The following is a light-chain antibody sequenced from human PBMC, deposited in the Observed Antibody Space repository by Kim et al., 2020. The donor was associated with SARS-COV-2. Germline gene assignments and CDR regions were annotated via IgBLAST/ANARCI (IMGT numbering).Light chain of an antibody. CDR2: EDN. V-gene: IGLV2-14*01. CDR1: SSDFGGYNH. J-gene: IGLJ3*02. CDR3: LSFRISSPPWV. Sequence: QSALTQPASVSGSPGQTLTISCTGTSSDFGGYNHVSWYQQHRGKATKLVIYEDNKRPSGVSTRFCGSKSGNTSSLTISGLQAEDEADFYCLSFRISSPPWVFGGGTQLTVL.